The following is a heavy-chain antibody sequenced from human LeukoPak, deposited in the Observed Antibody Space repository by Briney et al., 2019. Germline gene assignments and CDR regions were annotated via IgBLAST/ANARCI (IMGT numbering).Heavy chain of an antibody. D-gene: IGHD3-3*01. V-gene: IGHV3-7*01. J-gene: IGHJ4*02. Sequence: GGSLRLSCAASGFTFSSYWMRWVRQAPGKGLEWVANIKQDGSETYYVDSVKGRFTISRDNAKTSLYLQMNSLRDEDTAVYYCASPTIFGVVIYYWGQGTLVTVSS. CDR3: ASPTIFGVVIYY. CDR2: IKQDGSET. CDR1: GFTFSSYW.